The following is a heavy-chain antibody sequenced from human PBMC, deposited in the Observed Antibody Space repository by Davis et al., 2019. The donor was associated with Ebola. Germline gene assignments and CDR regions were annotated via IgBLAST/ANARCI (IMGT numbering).Heavy chain of an antibody. V-gene: IGHV3-7*01. D-gene: IGHD3-9*01. J-gene: IGHJ6*02. Sequence: GESLKISCAASGFTFSSYWMSWVRQAPGKGLEWVANIKQDGSEKYYVDSVKGRFTISRDNAKNSLYLQMNSLRAEDTAVYYCAKGKISGFDWLFPHYYYGMDVWGQGTTVTVSS. CDR3: AKGKISGFDWLFPHYYYGMDV. CDR2: IKQDGSEK. CDR1: GFTFSSYW.